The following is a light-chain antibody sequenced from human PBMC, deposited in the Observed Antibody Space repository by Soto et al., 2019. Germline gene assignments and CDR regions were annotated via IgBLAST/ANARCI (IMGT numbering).Light chain of an antibody. J-gene: IGKJ1*01. CDR2: YAS. Sequence: DIQMTQSPSTLSASVGDRVTITCRASQSISSWLAWYQQKPGKAPKLLIYYASSLESGVPSRFSGSASGTEFTLTISSLQPDDFEPFYCQQYNSYPWTFGQGTKGDIK. V-gene: IGKV1-5*01. CDR3: QQYNSYPWT. CDR1: QSISSW.